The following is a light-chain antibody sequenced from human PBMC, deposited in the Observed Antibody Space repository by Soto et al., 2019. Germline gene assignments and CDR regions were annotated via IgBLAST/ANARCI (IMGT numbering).Light chain of an antibody. J-gene: IGKJ1*01. Sequence: DIQMTQSPSTFSASVGSTASVPRRASQSIRYWLAWFQQKAGKAPKLLIYEASRLESGVPSRISGSGSGTEFTLTISSLQTDDFATYYCKQYTSYPWTFGKWTKVDIK. CDR2: EAS. CDR3: KQYTSYPWT. CDR1: QSIRYW. V-gene: IGKV1-5*03.